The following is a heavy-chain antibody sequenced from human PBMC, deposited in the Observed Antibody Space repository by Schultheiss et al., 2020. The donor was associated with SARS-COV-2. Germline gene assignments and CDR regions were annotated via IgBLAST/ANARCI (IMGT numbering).Heavy chain of an antibody. D-gene: IGHD6-6*01. V-gene: IGHV4-61*08. CDR2: IYYSGST. J-gene: IGHJ4*02. CDR3: ARELSSSWWYFDY. CDR1: GGSISSGGYY. Sequence: SETLSLTCTVSGGSISSGGYYWSWIRQPPGKGLEWIGYIYYSGSTNYNPSLKSRVTISVDTSKNQFSLKLSSVTAADTAVYYCARELSSSWWYFDYWGQGTLVTVSS.